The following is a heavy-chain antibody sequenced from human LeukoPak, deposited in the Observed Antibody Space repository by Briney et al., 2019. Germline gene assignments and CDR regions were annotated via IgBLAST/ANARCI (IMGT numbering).Heavy chain of an antibody. CDR1: GITFSSFA. D-gene: IGHD3-10*01. Sequence: AGGSLRLSCAVSGITFSSFAMNWVRQAPGKGLEWVSGISGTAGSTYYADSVKGRFTISRDNSKNTLYLLMSSLRVDDTAVYYCAKETSMQLWNYYYFDYWGQEALVTVSS. CDR3: AKETSMQLWNYYYFDY. J-gene: IGHJ4*02. V-gene: IGHV3-23*01. CDR2: ISGTAGST.